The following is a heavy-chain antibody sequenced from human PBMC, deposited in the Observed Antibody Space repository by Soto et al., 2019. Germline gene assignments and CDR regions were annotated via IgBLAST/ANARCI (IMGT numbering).Heavy chain of an antibody. CDR3: ARERDSGSYWLDY. CDR1: GYTFTSYG. J-gene: IGHJ4*02. D-gene: IGHD1-26*01. Sequence: ASVKVSCKASGYTFTSYGISLVRQAPGQGLEXMGXXSXXNXXXXXAXXRQGRVTMTTDTSTTTAYMELRSLRSDDTAVYYWARERDSGSYWLDYWGQGTLVTAPQ. V-gene: IGHV1-18*04. CDR2: XSXXNXXX.